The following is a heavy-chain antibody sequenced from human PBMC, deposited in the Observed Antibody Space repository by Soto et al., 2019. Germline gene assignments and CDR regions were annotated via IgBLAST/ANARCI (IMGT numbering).Heavy chain of an antibody. Sequence: EVQLVESGGCLVQPGGSLRLSCAASGFTVSSNYMSWVRQAPGKGLAWVSVIFTGGSTYYADSVKGRFTISRHSSMNTVYLQMDSLRAEDTAVYYCARDRQSSGWLDAFDIWGQGTMVTVYS. D-gene: IGHD6-19*01. CDR2: IFTGGST. J-gene: IGHJ3*02. CDR3: ARDRQSSGWLDAFDI. CDR1: GFTVSSNY. V-gene: IGHV3-53*04.